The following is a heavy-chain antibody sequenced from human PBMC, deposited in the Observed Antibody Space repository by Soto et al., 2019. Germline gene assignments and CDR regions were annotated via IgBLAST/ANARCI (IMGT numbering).Heavy chain of an antibody. V-gene: IGHV1-18*04. CDR1: AYIFTGNG. D-gene: IGHD6-13*01. CDR3: ASAAAGPIY. J-gene: IGHJ4*02. CDR2: VSSYNGNT. Sequence: GASVKVSCKASAYIFTGNGISWVRQAPGQGLEWMGWVSSYNGNTNYAEKFQGRVTMTTDTSTSTAYMELRSLRSDDTAVYYCASAAAGPIYWGQGTLVTVSS.